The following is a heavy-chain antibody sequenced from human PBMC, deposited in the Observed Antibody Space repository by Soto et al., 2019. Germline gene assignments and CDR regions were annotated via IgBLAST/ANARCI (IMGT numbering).Heavy chain of an antibody. CDR3: ARHYGAFPVDY. CDR1: GGSISSSYYY. V-gene: IGHV4-39*01. CDR2: IYYSGRT. D-gene: IGHD1-26*01. J-gene: IGHJ4*02. Sequence: QLQLQESGPGLVKPSETLSLTCTVSGGSISSSYYYWGWIRQPPGKGLEWIGSIYYSGRTSYNPSLKSRVTIFVDTSKNQFSLKLSSVTAADTAVYYCARHYGAFPVDYWGQGTLVTVSS.